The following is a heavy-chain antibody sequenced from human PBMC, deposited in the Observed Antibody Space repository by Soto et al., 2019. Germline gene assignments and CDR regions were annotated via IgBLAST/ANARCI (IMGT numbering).Heavy chain of an antibody. V-gene: IGHV1-2*04. CDR3: ARKXXLRSAXTEVYYLDV. D-gene: IGHD4-17*01. J-gene: IGHJ6*03. Sequence: VKVSCKASGYTFTGYYMHWVRQAPGQGLEWMGWINPNSGGTNYAQKFQGWVTMTRDTSISTAYMELSRLRSDDTAVYYCARKXXLRSAXTEVYYLDVWGKGTTVTVSS. CDR2: INPNSGGT. CDR1: GYTFTGYY.